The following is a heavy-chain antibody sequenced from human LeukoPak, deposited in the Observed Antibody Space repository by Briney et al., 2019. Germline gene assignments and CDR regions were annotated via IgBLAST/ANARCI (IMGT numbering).Heavy chain of an antibody. CDR1: GGSISGYY. CDR3: ARDQSGSYYQFDY. Sequence: PSETLSLTCTVSGGSISGYYWSWIRQPPGKGLEWIGYIYYSGSTNYNPSLKSRVTISVDTSKNQFSLKLSSVTAADTAVYYCARDQSGSYYQFDYWGQGILVTVSS. D-gene: IGHD3-10*01. V-gene: IGHV4-59*01. CDR2: IYYSGST. J-gene: IGHJ4*02.